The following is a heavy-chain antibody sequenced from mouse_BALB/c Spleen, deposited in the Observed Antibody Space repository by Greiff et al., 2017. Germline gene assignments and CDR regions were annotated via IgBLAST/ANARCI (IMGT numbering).Heavy chain of an antibody. CDR3: ARHVSYGNYVNY. CDR1: GFAFSSYD. CDR2: ISSGGGST. D-gene: IGHD2-1*01. Sequence: EVQLVESGGGLVKPGGSLKLSCAASGFAFSSYDMSWVRQTPEKRLEWVAYISSGGGSTYYPDTVKGRFTISRDNAKSTLYLQMSSLKSEDTAMYYCARHVSYGNYVNYWGQGTTLTVSS. J-gene: IGHJ2*01. V-gene: IGHV5-12-1*01.